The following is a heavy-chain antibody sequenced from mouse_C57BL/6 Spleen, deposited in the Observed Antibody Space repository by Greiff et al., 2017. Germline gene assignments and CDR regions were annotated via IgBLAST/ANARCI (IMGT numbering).Heavy chain of an antibody. CDR1: GFPITSGYY. V-gene: IGHV12-3*01. CDR3: AGDSQGYAMDY. J-gene: IGHJ4*01. CDR2: ITHSGET. Sequence: QVQLKESGPGLVKPSQSLFLTCSITGFPITSGYYWIWIRQSPGKPLEWMGYITHSGETFYNPSLQSPISITRETSKNQFFLQLNSVTTEDTAMYYCAGDSQGYAMDYWGQGTSVTVSS.